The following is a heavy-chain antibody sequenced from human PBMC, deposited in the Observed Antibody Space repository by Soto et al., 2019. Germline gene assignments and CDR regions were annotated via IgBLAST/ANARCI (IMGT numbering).Heavy chain of an antibody. Sequence: GESLKISCRASGYSFSNFWIAWVRQMPGEGLEWLGIIYPDDSDTRYSPSFLGQVTISADKSIKTTYLQWSSLKASDTAIYFCEGSLLVTSPINYGDLSSQGNRVTV. V-gene: IGHV5-51*01. J-gene: IGHJ5*02. CDR1: GYSFSNFW. D-gene: IGHD4-17*01. CDR2: IYPDDSDT. CDR3: EGSLLVTSPINYGDL.